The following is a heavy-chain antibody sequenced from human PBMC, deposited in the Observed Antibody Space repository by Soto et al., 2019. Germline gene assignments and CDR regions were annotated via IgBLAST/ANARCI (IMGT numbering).Heavy chain of an antibody. D-gene: IGHD3-10*01. CDR3: ARSDTVDFYVSGSFYGMDV. V-gene: IGHV4-34*01. J-gene: IGHJ6*02. Sequence: QVQLQQWGAGLLKQSETLSLTCAVYGGSFSGFYWSWIRQPPGKGLEWMGEINHSGSTNYNPSLKRRVTKSVDTTKNQFSLKLSSVTAADTAVYHCARSDTVDFYVSGSFYGMDVWGQGTTVTVSS. CDR1: GGSFSGFY. CDR2: INHSGST.